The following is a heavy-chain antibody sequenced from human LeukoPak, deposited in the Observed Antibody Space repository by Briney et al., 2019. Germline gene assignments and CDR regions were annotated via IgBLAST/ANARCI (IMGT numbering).Heavy chain of an antibody. D-gene: IGHD3-10*01. Sequence: EASVKVSCKASGGTFRSYAISWVRQAPGQGLEWMGGIIPIFGTANYAQKFQGRVTITADESTSTAYMELSSLRSEDTAVYYCASLYGSGSYNFDYWGQGTLVTVSS. CDR1: GGTFRSYA. CDR3: ASLYGSGSYNFDY. V-gene: IGHV1-69*13. J-gene: IGHJ4*02. CDR2: IIPIFGTA.